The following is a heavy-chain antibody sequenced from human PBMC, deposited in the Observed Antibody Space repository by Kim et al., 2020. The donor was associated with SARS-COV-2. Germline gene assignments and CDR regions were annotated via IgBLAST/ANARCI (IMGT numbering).Heavy chain of an antibody. J-gene: IGHJ4*02. Sequence: GGSLRLSCAASGFIFSDYWVSWLRQTPGKGLEWVANINEDGSVKYYVESAKGRFTISRDNANNLLYLHMNSLRADDSAMYYCARIIRSTWGSYWGQGTLVTVSS. V-gene: IGHV3-7*01. CDR3: ARIIRSTWGSY. CDR2: INEDGSVK. D-gene: IGHD6-13*01. CDR1: GFIFSDYW.